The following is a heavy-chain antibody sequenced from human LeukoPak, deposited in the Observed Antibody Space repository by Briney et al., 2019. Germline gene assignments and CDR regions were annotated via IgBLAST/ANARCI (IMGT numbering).Heavy chain of an antibody. V-gene: IGHV4-31*03. CDR3: ARVGSGSQGYYYYYVDV. CDR2: IYYSGST. J-gene: IGHJ6*03. CDR1: GGSISSGGYY. D-gene: IGHD1-26*01. Sequence: PSQTLSLTCTVSGGSISSGGYYWSWIRQHPGKVLEWIGYIYYSGSTYYNPSLKSRVTISVDTSKNQFSLKLSSVAAADTAVYYCARVGSGSQGYYYYYVDVWGKGTTVTVSS.